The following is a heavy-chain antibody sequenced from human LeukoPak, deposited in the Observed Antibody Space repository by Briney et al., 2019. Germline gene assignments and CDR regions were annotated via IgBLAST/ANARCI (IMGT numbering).Heavy chain of an antibody. CDR2: IYYSGST. CDR1: GGSISSGGYY. D-gene: IGHD3-9*01. Sequence: SETLSLTCTVSGGSISSGGYYWSWIRQHPGKGLEWIGYIYYSGSTYYNPSLKSRVTISVDTSKNQFSLKLSSVTAADTAVYYCARGPGEYDILTGYYNSPLDYWGQGTLVTVSS. CDR3: ARGPGEYDILTGYYNSPLDY. J-gene: IGHJ4*02. V-gene: IGHV4-31*03.